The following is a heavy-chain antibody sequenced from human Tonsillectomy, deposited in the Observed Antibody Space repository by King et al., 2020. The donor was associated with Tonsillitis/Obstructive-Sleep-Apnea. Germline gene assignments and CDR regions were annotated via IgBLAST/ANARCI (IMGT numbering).Heavy chain of an antibody. CDR3: AKESNYYYDMDV. J-gene: IGHJ6*03. CDR2: ISTYNGNT. Sequence: VQLVQSGAEVKKPGASVKVSCKASGYPFTNYGIIWVRQAPGQGLEWMGWISTYNGNTNYAQNLQDRVTMTTDTSTSTAYMELRSLRSDDTAVYYCAKESNYYYDMDVWGKGTTVTVSS. CDR1: GYPFTNYG. V-gene: IGHV1-18*01.